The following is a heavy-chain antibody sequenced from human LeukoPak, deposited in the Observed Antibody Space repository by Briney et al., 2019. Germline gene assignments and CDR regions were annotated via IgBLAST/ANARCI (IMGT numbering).Heavy chain of an antibody. J-gene: IGHJ6*02. Sequence: SVKVCCKASGGTFSSYVISWVRQAPGQGLEWMGRIIPIFGIANYAQKFQGRVTITADKSTSTAYMELSSLRSEDTAVYYCARGGSSALREGMYVWGQGTTVTVSS. CDR3: ARGGSSALREGMYV. D-gene: IGHD3-10*01. CDR2: IIPIFGIA. CDR1: GGTFSSYV. V-gene: IGHV1-69*04.